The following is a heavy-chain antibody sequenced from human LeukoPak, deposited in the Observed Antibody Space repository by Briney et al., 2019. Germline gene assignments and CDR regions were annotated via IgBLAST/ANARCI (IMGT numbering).Heavy chain of an antibody. V-gene: IGHV1-2*02. CDR2: INPNSGGT. D-gene: IGHD3-9*01. CDR3: ARGYCDTNDCPPGAY. J-gene: IGHJ4*02. CDR1: GYTFTAFY. Sequence: ASVKASCKASGYTFTAFYIHWVRQAPGQGLEWMGWINPNSGGTNYAQKFQGRVTLTRDTSISTVYMELTGLTSDDTAVYYCARGYCDTNDCPPGAYWGQGALVVVSS.